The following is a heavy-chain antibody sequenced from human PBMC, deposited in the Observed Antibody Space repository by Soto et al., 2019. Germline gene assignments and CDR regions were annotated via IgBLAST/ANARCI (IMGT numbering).Heavy chain of an antibody. CDR2: IYPGDSDT. V-gene: IGHV5-51*01. Sequence: GESLKLSCKGSGYSFTSYWIGWVRQMPGKGLECMGIIYPGDSDTRYSPSFQGQVTISADKSISTAYLQWSSLKASDTAMYYCARTAAAGKYYYGMDVWGQGTTVTVSS. J-gene: IGHJ6*02. CDR3: ARTAAAGKYYYGMDV. CDR1: GYSFTSYW. D-gene: IGHD6-13*01.